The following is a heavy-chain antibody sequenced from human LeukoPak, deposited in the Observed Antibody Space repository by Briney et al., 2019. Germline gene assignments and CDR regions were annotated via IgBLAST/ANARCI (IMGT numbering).Heavy chain of an antibody. CDR3: ATPYSYGYYFDY. CDR1: GFTFSNYD. Sequence: GRSLRLSCAPSGFTFSNYDMHWVRQAPGKGLEWVAVISYDGSNKYFADSVKRRFSSSRDNSENTLYLQMNSLRAEDTAVYYCATPYSYGYYFDYWGQGTLVTVSS. D-gene: IGHD5-18*01. V-gene: IGHV3-30*03. J-gene: IGHJ4*02. CDR2: ISYDGSNK.